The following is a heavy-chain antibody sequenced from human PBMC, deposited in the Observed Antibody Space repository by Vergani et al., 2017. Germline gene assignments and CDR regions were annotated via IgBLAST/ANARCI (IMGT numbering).Heavy chain of an antibody. J-gene: IGHJ6*03. V-gene: IGHV4-31*03. D-gene: IGHD3-10*01. CDR3: ARERDTMVRHQPLNGANYYYYYMDV. CDR2: IYYSGST. Sequence: QVQLQESGPGLVKPSQTLSLTCTVSGGSISSGGYYWSWIRQHPGKGLEWIGYIYYSGSTYYNPSLKSRVTISVDTSKNQFSLKLSSVTAADTAVYYCARERDTMVRHQPLNGANYYYYYMDVWGKGTTVTVSS. CDR1: GGSISSGGYY.